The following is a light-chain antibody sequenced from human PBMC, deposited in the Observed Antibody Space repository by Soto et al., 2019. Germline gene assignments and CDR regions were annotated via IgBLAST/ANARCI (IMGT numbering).Light chain of an antibody. CDR3: AAWDDTLDAQV. Sequence: QSVLTQSPSASGTPGQRVTISCSGSRSNIGRNFAYWYQHVPGTAPRLLIQRNNERPSGVPDRFSGSKSGTSDSLAISGLRSDDEATYYCAAWDDTLDAQVFGGGTKVTVL. CDR2: RNN. V-gene: IGLV1-47*01. CDR1: RSNIGRNF. J-gene: IGLJ3*02.